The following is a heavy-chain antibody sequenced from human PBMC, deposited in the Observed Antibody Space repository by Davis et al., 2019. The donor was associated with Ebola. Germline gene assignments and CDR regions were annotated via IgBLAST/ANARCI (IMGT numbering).Heavy chain of an antibody. CDR3: APQMRGHCSSTSCHNWFDP. Sequence: PGGSLRLSCAASGFTFDDYAMHWVRQAPGKGLEWVSGISWNSGSIGYADSVKGRFTISRDNAKNSLYLQMNSLRAEDTAVYYCAPQMRGHCSSTSCHNWFDPWGQGTLVTVSS. CDR2: ISWNSGSI. CDR1: GFTFDDYA. D-gene: IGHD2-2*01. J-gene: IGHJ5*02. V-gene: IGHV3-9*01.